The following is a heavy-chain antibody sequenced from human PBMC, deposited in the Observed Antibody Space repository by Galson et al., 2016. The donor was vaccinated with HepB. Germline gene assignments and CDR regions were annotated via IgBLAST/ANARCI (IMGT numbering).Heavy chain of an antibody. Sequence: SVKVSCKASGYTFTSHYIHWVRQAPGQGLEWMGIINPNDDSTNYAQKFQGRVTMTGDTSTTTVYMELSSLRSEDTAVYYCARDRGELLWFGENDYWGQGTLVTVSS. J-gene: IGHJ4*02. CDR1: GYTFTSHY. V-gene: IGHV1-46*01. D-gene: IGHD3-10*01. CDR3: ARDRGELLWFGENDY. CDR2: INPNDDST.